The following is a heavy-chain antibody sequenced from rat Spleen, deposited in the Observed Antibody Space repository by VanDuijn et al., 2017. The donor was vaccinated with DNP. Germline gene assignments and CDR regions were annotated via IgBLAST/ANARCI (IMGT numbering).Heavy chain of an antibody. J-gene: IGHJ3*01. Sequence: QVQLKESGPGLVQPSQTLSLTCPVSGFSLNNYGVSWIRQPPGKGLEWLAAISSGGSTYYNSALKSRLSISRDTSKSQVFLKMNSLQTEDTAIYFCSRDQGITTSLFAYWGQGTLVTVSS. CDR3: SRDQGITTSLFAY. CDR2: ISSGGST. D-gene: IGHD1-10*01. V-gene: IGHV2S12*01. CDR1: GFSLNNYG.